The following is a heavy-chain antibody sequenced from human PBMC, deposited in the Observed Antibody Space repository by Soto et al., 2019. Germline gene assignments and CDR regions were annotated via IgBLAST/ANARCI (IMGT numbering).Heavy chain of an antibody. CDR3: AKAPLGATRRGYYYYYGMDV. D-gene: IGHD3-10*01. CDR1: GFTFSSYA. V-gene: IGHV3-23*01. J-gene: IGHJ6*02. CDR2: ISGSGGST. Sequence: GGSLRLSCAASGFTFSSYAMSWVRQAPGKGLEWVSAISGSGGSTYYADSVKGRFTISRDNSKNTLYLQMNSLRAEDTAVYYCAKAPLGATRRGYYYYYGMDVWGQGTTVTVSS.